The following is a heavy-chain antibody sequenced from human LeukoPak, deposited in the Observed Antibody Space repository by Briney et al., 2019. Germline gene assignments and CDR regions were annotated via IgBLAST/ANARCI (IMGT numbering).Heavy chain of an antibody. CDR3: ARGGGRFGDLNWFDP. J-gene: IGHJ5*02. D-gene: IGHD3-10*01. CDR2: ISAYNGNT. V-gene: IGHV1-18*01. CDR1: GYTFTSYD. Sequence: ASVKVSCKASGYTFTSYDINWVRQATGQGLEWMGWISAYNGNTNYAQKLQGRVTMTTDTSTSTAYMELRSLRSDDTAVYYCARGGGRFGDLNWFDPWGQGTLVTVSS.